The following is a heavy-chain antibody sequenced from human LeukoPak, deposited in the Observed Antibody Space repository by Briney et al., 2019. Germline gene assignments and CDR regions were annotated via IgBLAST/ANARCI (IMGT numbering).Heavy chain of an antibody. CDR3: ARAGAGSNYYYFMGL. V-gene: IGHV3-21*01. CDR1: GFTFTIYS. D-gene: IGHD1-14*01. J-gene: IGHJ6*03. CDR2: ISSSSGYM. Sequence: GGSLRLSCAASGFTFTIYSMNWVRQAPGKGLEWVSSISSSSGYMNYADSVKGRFTISRDNAKNSLYLQVNSLRAEDTAVYYCARAGAGSNYYYFMGLWGKGTTVTVSS.